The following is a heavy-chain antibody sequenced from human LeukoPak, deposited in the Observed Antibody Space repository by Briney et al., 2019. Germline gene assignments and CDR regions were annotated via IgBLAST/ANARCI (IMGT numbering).Heavy chain of an antibody. CDR1: GSIFTSNW. J-gene: IGHJ5*02. Sequence: GESLQISCQGSGSIFTSNWIGWVRQLPGKGLEWMGIIYPGDSDTRYSPSFQGQVTISADKSISTAYLQWSSLKASDTAMYYCARYRQQQLAHTTRFDPWGQGTLVTVSS. V-gene: IGHV5-51*01. CDR2: IYPGDSDT. D-gene: IGHD6-13*01. CDR3: ARYRQQQLAHTTRFDP.